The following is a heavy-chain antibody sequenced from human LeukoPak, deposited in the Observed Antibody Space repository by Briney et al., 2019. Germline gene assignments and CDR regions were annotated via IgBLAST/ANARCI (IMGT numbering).Heavy chain of an antibody. V-gene: IGHV4-59*01. Sequence: SETLSLTCTVSGGSISSYYWSWIRQPPGKGLEWIGYISYSGSTNYNPSLKSRVTISLDTSKNHFSLKLSSVTAADTAVYYCARAVPAALYVDSWGQGTLVTVSS. J-gene: IGHJ4*02. CDR2: ISYSGST. D-gene: IGHD2-2*01. CDR3: ARAVPAALYVDS. CDR1: GGSISSYY.